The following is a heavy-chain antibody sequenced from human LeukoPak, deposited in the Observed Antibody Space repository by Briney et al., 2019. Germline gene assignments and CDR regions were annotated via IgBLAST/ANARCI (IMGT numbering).Heavy chain of an antibody. Sequence: SETLSLTCTVSGGSISSSSYYWGWIRQPPGKGLEWIGSIYYSGSTYYNPSLKSRVTISVDTSKNQFSLKLSSVTAADTAVYYCAGGRGGRYDSSGYYPGPGYFDYWGQGTLVTVSS. V-gene: IGHV4-39*07. CDR3: AGGRGGRYDSSGYYPGPGYFDY. CDR2: IYYSGST. J-gene: IGHJ4*02. D-gene: IGHD3-22*01. CDR1: GGSISSSSYY.